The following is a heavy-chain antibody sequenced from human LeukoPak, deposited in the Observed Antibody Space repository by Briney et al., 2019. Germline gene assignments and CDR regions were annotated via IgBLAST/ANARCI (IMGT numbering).Heavy chain of an antibody. V-gene: IGHV1-69*02. CDR2: IIPILGIA. CDR1: GGTFSSYT. J-gene: IGHJ5*02. CDR3: ARGRNLEGIALSNWFDP. Sequence: ASVKVSCKASGGTFSSYTISWVRQAPGQGLEWMGRIIPILGIANYAQKFQGRVTITADKSTSTAYMELSSLRSEDTAVYYCARGRNLEGIALSNWFDPWGQGTLVTVSS. D-gene: IGHD6-13*01.